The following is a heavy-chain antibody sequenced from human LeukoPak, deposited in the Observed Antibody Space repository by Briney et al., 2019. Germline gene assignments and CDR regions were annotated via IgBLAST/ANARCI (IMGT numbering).Heavy chain of an antibody. Sequence: ASVKVSCKASGFTFSGYYMHWVRQAPGQGLEWMGWINPNSGGTKFAQKFQGRVTMTRDTSISTAYMELSRLRSDDTAVYYCAREAETTLNWFDPWGQGTLVTVSS. CDR1: GFTFSGYY. J-gene: IGHJ5*02. CDR3: AREAETTLNWFDP. CDR2: INPNSGGT. D-gene: IGHD1-1*01. V-gene: IGHV1-2*02.